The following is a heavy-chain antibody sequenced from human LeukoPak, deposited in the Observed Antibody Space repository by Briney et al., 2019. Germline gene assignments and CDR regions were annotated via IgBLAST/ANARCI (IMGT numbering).Heavy chain of an antibody. CDR2: ISAYNGNT. CDR3: AREGHYYDSSGYYFLGGFDY. CDR1: GYTFTGYY. D-gene: IGHD3-22*01. J-gene: IGHJ4*02. V-gene: IGHV1-18*04. Sequence: GASVNVSCKASGYTFTGYYMHWVRQAPGQGLEWMGWISAYNGNTNYAQKLQGRVTMTTDTSTSTAYMELRSLTSDDTAVYYCAREGHYYDSSGYYFLGGFDYWGQGILVTVSS.